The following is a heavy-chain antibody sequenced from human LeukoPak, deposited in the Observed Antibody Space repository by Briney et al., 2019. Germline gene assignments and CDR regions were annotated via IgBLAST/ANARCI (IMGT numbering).Heavy chain of an antibody. Sequence: PGGSLRLSCAASGFTFSSYSMNWVRQAPGKGLEWVSSISSSSSYIYYADSVKGRFTISRDNAKNSLYLQMNSLRAEDTAVYYCARDPGSYYYDSSAQRGVYWGQGTLVTVSS. CDR2: ISSSSSYI. J-gene: IGHJ4*02. V-gene: IGHV3-21*01. CDR3: ARDPGSYYYDSSAQRGVY. CDR1: GFTFSSYS. D-gene: IGHD3-22*01.